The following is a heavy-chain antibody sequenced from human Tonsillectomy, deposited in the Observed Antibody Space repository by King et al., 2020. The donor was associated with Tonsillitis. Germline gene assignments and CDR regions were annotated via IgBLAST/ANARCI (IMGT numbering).Heavy chain of an antibody. Sequence: VQLVESGGGLVKPGGSLRLSCAASGFTFSSYSMNWVRQAPGKELEWVSSITSGSSYIYYADSVKGRFTISRDNAKNSLYLQMNSLRAEDTAVYYCARGGVYCSGGSCASYWGQGTLVTVSS. CDR1: GFTFSSYS. CDR2: ITSGSSYI. V-gene: IGHV3-21*01. D-gene: IGHD2-15*01. J-gene: IGHJ4*02. CDR3: ARGGVYCSGGSCASY.